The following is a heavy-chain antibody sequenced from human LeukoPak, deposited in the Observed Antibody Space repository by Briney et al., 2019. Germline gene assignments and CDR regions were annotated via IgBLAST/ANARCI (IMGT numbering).Heavy chain of an antibody. V-gene: IGHV3-23*01. Sequence: GGSLRLSCAASGFTLSNYAVNWVRQAPGKGLEWVSHICCVGGNIYYADSVKGRFTISRDNSKNTLYLQMNSLRAEDTAVYYFAKDMTTVTSMFDYRGQGTLGTVSS. CDR1: GFTLSNYA. CDR2: ICCVGGNI. J-gene: IGHJ4*02. D-gene: IGHD4-17*01. CDR3: AKDMTTVTSMFDY.